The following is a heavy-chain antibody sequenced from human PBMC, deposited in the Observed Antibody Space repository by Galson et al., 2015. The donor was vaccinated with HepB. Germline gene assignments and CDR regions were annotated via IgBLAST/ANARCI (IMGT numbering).Heavy chain of an antibody. Sequence: SLRLSCATSGTNFNLYAMNWFRQAPGRGPEWVSVIDKDGVSTNYADSVRGRFTMSRDNSRNSVFLQMNSLRGDDTAVYYCARDGDTAPPDYWGQGTLVTVSS. CDR2: IDKDGVST. CDR3: ARDGDTAPPDY. CDR1: GTNFNLYA. J-gene: IGHJ4*02. V-gene: IGHV3-23*03.